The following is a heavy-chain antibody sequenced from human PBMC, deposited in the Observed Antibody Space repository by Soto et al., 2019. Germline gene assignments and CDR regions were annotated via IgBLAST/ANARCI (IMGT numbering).Heavy chain of an antibody. CDR1: GGTFSSYA. V-gene: IGHV1-69*06. J-gene: IGHJ4*02. D-gene: IGHD6-13*01. Sequence: SVKVSCKASGGTFSSYAISWVRQAPGQGLEWMGGIIPIFGTANYAQKFQGRVTITADKSTSTAYMELSSLRSEDTAVYYCATSAKGGIAAGFDYWGQRTLVTVSS. CDR3: ATSAKGGIAAGFDY. CDR2: IIPIFGTA.